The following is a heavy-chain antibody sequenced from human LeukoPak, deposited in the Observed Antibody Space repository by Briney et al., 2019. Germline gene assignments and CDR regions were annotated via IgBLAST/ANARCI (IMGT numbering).Heavy chain of an antibody. V-gene: IGHV3-66*01. CDR3: GRDSSSGWYQTN. J-gene: IGHJ4*02. D-gene: IGHD6-19*01. CDR1: GFTVSSNY. CDR2: IYSGGST. Sequence: RSLRLSCAASGFTVSSNYMSSVRQAPGKGLEWVSVIYSGGSTYYADSAKGRFIISRDNSKNTRYLQMNSLRAEDTAAYYCGRDSSSGWYQTNRGQGTLVTVSS.